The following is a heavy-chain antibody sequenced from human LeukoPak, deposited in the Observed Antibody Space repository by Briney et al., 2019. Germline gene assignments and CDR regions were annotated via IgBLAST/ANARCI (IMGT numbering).Heavy chain of an antibody. CDR2: IYPGDSDT. Sequence: GESLKISCKASGYEFTSYWIGWVRQMPGKGLEWMGIIYPGDSDTRYSPSFQGQVTISADKSITTAYLHWSSLKASDTAMYYCARRRYCSGGSCYRTHNWFDPWGQGTLVTVSS. V-gene: IGHV5-51*01. CDR1: GYEFTSYW. J-gene: IGHJ5*02. CDR3: ARRRYCSGGSCYRTHNWFDP. D-gene: IGHD2-15*01.